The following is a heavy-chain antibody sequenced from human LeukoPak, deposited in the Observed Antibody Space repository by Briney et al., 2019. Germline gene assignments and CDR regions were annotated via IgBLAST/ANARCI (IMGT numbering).Heavy chain of an antibody. J-gene: IGHJ4*02. Sequence: GASVKVSCKASGYTFTSSAMHWVRQAPGQRLEWMGWINAGNGNTKYSQKFQGRVTITRDTSASTAYMELSSLRSEDTAVYYCARGEVVITLINYWGQGTLVTVSS. CDR2: INAGNGNT. D-gene: IGHD3-22*01. CDR1: GYTFTSSA. CDR3: ARGEVVITLINY. V-gene: IGHV1-3*01.